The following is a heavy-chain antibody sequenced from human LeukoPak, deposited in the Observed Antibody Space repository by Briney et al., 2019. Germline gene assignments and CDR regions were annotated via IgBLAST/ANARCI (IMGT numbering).Heavy chain of an antibody. CDR3: AREAAVPNTVFDY. J-gene: IGHJ4*02. V-gene: IGHV3-74*01. CDR1: GFTLGNYW. Sequence: GGSLRLSCAASGFTLGNYWMHWVRHAPGKGLVWVSRIQSDGSSTTYADSVRGRFTISRDNAKNTLYLQMNSLRAEDTAVYYCAREAAVPNTVFDYWGQGSLVTVSS. D-gene: IGHD4-17*01. CDR2: IQSDGSST.